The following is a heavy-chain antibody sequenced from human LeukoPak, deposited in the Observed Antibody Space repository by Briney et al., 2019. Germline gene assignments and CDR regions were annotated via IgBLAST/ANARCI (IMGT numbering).Heavy chain of an antibody. V-gene: IGHV1-18*01. CDR1: GYTFTSYG. Sequence: ASVKVSCKASGYTFTSYGISWVRQAPGQGLEWMGWISSYNGNTNYAQKLQGRATMATDTSTSTAYMELRSLRSDDTAVYYCARGSFPSDDILTGPFDNWGQGTLVTVSS. CDR3: ARGSFPSDDILTGPFDN. CDR2: ISSYNGNT. D-gene: IGHD3-9*01. J-gene: IGHJ4*02.